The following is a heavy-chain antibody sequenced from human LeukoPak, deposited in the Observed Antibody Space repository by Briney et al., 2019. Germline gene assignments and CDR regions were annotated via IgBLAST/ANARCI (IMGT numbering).Heavy chain of an antibody. D-gene: IGHD3-3*01. CDR2: ISAYNGNT. CDR3: ARDRRGYDFWSGYYTVDWFDP. J-gene: IGHJ5*02. CDR1: GYTFTSYG. Sequence: ASVKVSCKASGYTFTSYGISWVRQAPGQGLEWMGLISAYNGNTNYAQKLQGRVTMTTDTSTSTAYMELRSLRSDDTAVYYCARDRRGYDFWSGYYTVDWFDPWGQGTLVTVSS. V-gene: IGHV1-18*04.